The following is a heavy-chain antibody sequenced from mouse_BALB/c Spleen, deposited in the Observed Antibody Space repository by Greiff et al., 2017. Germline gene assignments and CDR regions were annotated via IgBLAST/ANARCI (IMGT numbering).Heavy chain of an antibody. D-gene: IGHD2-1*01. CDR3: ARDVYYDYDAMDY. J-gene: IGHJ4*01. Sequence: VQLQESGPGLVAPSQSLSITCTVSGFSLTSYGVHWVRQPPGKGLEWLGVIWAGGSTNYNSALMSRLSISKDNSKSQVFLKMNSLQTDDTAMYYCARDVYYDYDAMDYWGQGTSVTVSS. CDR1: GFSLTSYG. V-gene: IGHV2-9*02. CDR2: IWAGGST.